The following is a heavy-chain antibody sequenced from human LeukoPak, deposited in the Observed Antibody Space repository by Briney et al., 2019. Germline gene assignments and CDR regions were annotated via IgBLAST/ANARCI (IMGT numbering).Heavy chain of an antibody. D-gene: IGHD3-9*01. Sequence: ASVKVSCKVSGYTLTELSMHWVRQAPGKGLEWMGGFDPEDGETIYAQKFQGRVTMTEDTSTDTAYMGLSSLRSEDTAVYYCARGHAYYDILTGYSIYGMDVWGQGTTVTVSS. CDR3: ARGHAYYDILTGYSIYGMDV. CDR1: GYTLTELS. CDR2: FDPEDGET. J-gene: IGHJ6*02. V-gene: IGHV1-24*01.